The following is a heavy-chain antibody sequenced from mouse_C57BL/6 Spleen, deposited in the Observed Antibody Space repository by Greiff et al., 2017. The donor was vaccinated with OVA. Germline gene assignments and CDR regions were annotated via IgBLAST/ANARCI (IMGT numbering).Heavy chain of an antibody. V-gene: IGHV1-80*01. D-gene: IGHD2-4*01. J-gene: IGHJ3*01. CDR1: GYAFSSYW. CDR3: ARPGDYAWFAY. CDR2: IYPGDGDT. Sequence: QVQLKESGAELVKPGASVKISCKASGYAFSSYWMNWVKQRPGKGLEWIGQIYPGDGDTNYNGKFKGKATLTADKSSSTAYMQLSSLTSEDSAVYFCARPGDYAWFAYWGQGTLVTVSA.